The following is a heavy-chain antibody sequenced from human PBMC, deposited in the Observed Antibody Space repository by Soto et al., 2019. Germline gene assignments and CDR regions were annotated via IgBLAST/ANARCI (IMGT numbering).Heavy chain of an antibody. CDR3: ARIGSDYYYGMDV. V-gene: IGHV2-70*04. Sequence: GPTLAQPTQTITLTCILSGFSLSTSGMRVSWIRQPPGKALEWLARIDWDDDKFYSTSLKTRLTISKDTSKNQVVLTMTNMDPVDTATYYCARIGSDYYYGMDVWGQGTTVTVSS. D-gene: IGHD3-10*01. J-gene: IGHJ6*02. CDR1: GFSLSTSGMR. CDR2: IDWDDDK.